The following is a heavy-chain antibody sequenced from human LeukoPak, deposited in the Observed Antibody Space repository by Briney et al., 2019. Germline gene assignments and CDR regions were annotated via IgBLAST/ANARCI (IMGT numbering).Heavy chain of an antibody. Sequence: ASVKVSCKASGYTFTNYYMHWVRQAPGQGLEWMGMISPSGASTSYAQKFQGRVTMTRDMSTSTDYMELSSLRSEDTAVYYCARDNSVEDTAWWFDPWGQGTLVTVSS. CDR1: GYTFTNYY. D-gene: IGHD4-23*01. J-gene: IGHJ5*02. V-gene: IGHV1-46*01. CDR3: ARDNSVEDTAWWFDP. CDR2: ISPSGAST.